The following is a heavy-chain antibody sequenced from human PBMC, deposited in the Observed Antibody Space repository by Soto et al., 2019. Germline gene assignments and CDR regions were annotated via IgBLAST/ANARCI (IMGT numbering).Heavy chain of an antibody. V-gene: IGHV3-7*01. CDR2: IKEDGSEK. CDR3: ARPERNSNCHPLLS. Sequence: GGSLRLSCIASGFSFGNDWMGWVRQAPGKGLEWVANIKEDGSEKFSVDSVRGRFTISRDNAKNSLYLQMNSLRADDTAVYYCARPERNSNCHPLLSWGQGTLVTVSS. CDR1: GFSFGNDW. D-gene: IGHD1-1*01. J-gene: IGHJ4*02.